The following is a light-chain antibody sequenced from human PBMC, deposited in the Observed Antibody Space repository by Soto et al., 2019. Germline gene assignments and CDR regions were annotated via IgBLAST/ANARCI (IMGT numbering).Light chain of an antibody. J-gene: IGLJ1*01. CDR3: SSYTPRNTRKIF. V-gene: IGLV2-14*01. Sequence: QSVLTQPASVSGSPGQSITISCTGTSSDVGGYNYVSWYQQHPGKAPKFMIYDVSNRPSGVSNRFSGSKSGNTASLTISGLQAEDEADYYCSSYTPRNTRKIFFGTGTKVTVL. CDR2: DVS. CDR1: SSDVGGYNY.